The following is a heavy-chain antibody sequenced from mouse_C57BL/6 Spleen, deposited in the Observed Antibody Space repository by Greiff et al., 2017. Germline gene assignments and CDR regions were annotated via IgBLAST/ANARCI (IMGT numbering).Heavy chain of an antibody. CDR1: GFTFSDYY. Sequence: DVMLVESEGGLVQPGSSMKLSCTASGFTFSDYYMAWVRQVPEKGLEWVANINSDGSSTYYLDSLKSRIIISRDTAKNILYLQMSSLKSEDTATYYCGRKYGSSTYWYFDVWGTGTTVTVSS. D-gene: IGHD1-1*01. CDR3: GRKYGSSTYWYFDV. J-gene: IGHJ1*03. CDR2: INSDGSST. V-gene: IGHV5-16*01.